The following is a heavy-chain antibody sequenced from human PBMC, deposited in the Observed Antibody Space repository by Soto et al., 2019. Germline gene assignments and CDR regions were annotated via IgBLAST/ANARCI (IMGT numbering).Heavy chain of an antibody. CDR2: IIPSLVTT. V-gene: IGHV1-69*13. CDR1: GGTFSNYA. D-gene: IGHD5-18*01. CDR3: ARGKGYNYGLPNYYGMDV. Sequence: SVKVSCKASGGTFSNYAITWVRQAPGQGLEWMGGIIPSLVTTNYAQKFQGRLTITADESTSTAYMELSSLRSEDTAVYYCARGKGYNYGLPNYYGMDVWGQGTTVTVSS. J-gene: IGHJ6*02.